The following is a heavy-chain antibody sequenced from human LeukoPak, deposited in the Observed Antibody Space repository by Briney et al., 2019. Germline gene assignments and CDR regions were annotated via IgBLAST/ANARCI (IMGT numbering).Heavy chain of an antibody. V-gene: IGHV3-21*01. D-gene: IGHD1-7*01. CDR3: ARDSGNYLDAFDI. CDR1: GFSFSSYN. Sequence: SGGSLRLSCAASGFSFSSYNMNWVRQAPGKGLEWVSSITTSSSYIYYADSVKGRFTISRDNAKNSLYLQMNSLRAEDTAVYYCARDSGNYLDAFDIWGQGTMVTVSS. CDR2: ITTSSSYI. J-gene: IGHJ3*02.